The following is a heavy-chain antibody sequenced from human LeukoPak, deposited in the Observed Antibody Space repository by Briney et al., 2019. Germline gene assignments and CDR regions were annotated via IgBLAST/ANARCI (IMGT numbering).Heavy chain of an antibody. Sequence: SGGSLRLSCAASGFTFSSYSMNWVRQAPGKGLEWLSSISSSSSYIYYADSVKGRFTISRDNAKNSLYLQMNSLRAEDTAVYYCARDHDYGDYESNYWGQGTLVTVSS. CDR2: ISSSSSYI. J-gene: IGHJ4*02. V-gene: IGHV3-21*01. CDR1: GFTFSSYS. D-gene: IGHD4-17*01. CDR3: ARDHDYGDYESNY.